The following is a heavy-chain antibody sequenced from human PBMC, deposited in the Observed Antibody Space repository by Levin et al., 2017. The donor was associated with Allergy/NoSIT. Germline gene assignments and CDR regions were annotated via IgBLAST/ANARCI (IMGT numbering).Heavy chain of an antibody. Sequence: GGSLRLSCAASGFTFSDHYMSWVRHAPGKGLEWIAYISNTGNTILYGDSVQGRFTISRDDAKSSVYLQMNSLRVEDTAVYYCARESARGGLNFDLWGQGDRVTVSS. CDR1: GFTFSDHY. V-gene: IGHV3-11*01. D-gene: IGHD3-16*01. J-gene: IGHJ4*02. CDR3: ARESARGGLNFDL. CDR2: ISNTGNTI.